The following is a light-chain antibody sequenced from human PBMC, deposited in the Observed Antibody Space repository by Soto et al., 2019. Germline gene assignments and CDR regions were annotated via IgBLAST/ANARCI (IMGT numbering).Light chain of an antibody. CDR1: SGHSIYA. CDR2: LNSDGSH. CDR3: QTWGTGMV. Sequence: QAVVTQPPSASASLGASVKLTCTLSSGHSIYAIAWHQQQPDKGPRYLMKLNSDGSHSKGDGIPDRFSGSSSGAERYLTISSLQSEDEADYYCQTWGTGMVFGGGTKLTVL. J-gene: IGLJ2*01. V-gene: IGLV4-69*01.